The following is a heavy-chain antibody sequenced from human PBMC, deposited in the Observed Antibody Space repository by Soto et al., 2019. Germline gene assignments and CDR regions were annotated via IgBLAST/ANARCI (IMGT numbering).Heavy chain of an antibody. D-gene: IGHD4-17*01. J-gene: IGHJ6*03. Sequence: GGSLRLSCAASGFTFSSYSMNWVRQAPGKGLEWVSYISSSSSTIYYADSVKGRFTISRDNARNSLYLQMNSLRAEDTAVYYCARGNDYGDYVDHYYYYYMDVWGKGTTVTVSS. CDR1: GFTFSSYS. CDR2: ISSSSSTI. V-gene: IGHV3-48*01. CDR3: ARGNDYGDYVDHYYYYYMDV.